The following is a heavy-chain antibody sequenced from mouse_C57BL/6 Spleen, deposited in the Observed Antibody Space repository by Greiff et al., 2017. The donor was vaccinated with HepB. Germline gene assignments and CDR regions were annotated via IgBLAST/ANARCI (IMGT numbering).Heavy chain of an antibody. CDR3: AREEVLVTTAMYY. Sequence: QVQLQQSGAELARPGASVKMSCKASGYTFTSYTMHWVKQRPGQGLEWIGYINPSSGYTKYNQKFKDKATLTADKSSSTAYMQLSSLTSEDSAVYYCAREEVLVTTAMYYWGQGTSVTVSS. D-gene: IGHD2-2*01. CDR1: GYTFTSYT. J-gene: IGHJ4*01. V-gene: IGHV1-4*01. CDR2: INPSSGYT.